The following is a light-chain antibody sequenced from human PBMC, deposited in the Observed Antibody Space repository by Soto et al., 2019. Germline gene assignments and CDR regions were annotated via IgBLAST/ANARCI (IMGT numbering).Light chain of an antibody. CDR3: QQYNSFPWT. Sequence: DIQMTQSPSTLSASVGDRVTITCRASQSTSSWLAWYQQKPGKAPKLLIYKASNLESGVPSRFSGSGSGTEFTLTISSLQPDDFATYYCQQYNSFPWTFGQGTKVDIK. V-gene: IGKV1-5*03. CDR2: KAS. CDR1: QSTSSW. J-gene: IGKJ1*01.